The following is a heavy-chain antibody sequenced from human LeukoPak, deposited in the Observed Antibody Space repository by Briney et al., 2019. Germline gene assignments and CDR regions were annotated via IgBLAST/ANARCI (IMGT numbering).Heavy chain of an antibody. V-gene: IGHV3-64*01. D-gene: IGHD6-19*01. J-gene: IGHJ4*02. CDR3: AREDDYTSGWTSFDY. CDR2: ISSDGVST. Sequence: GSLRLSCAASGFTFSTYEMYWVRQAPGKGLEYVSAISSDGVSTYYANSVKGRFTISRDNSKNTLYLQMGSLRPEDMAVYYCAREDDYTSGWTSFDYWGQGTLVTVSS. CDR1: GFTFSTYE.